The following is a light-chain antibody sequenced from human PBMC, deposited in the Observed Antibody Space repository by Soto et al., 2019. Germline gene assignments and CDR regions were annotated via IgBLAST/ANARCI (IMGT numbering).Light chain of an antibody. Sequence: DIQMTQSPSSLSASVGDRVTITCQASQDINNYLNWFQQKPGQAHKLLIYDASNLQTGVPSRCSGSGSGTDFTFTISSLQPEDIGTYYCQQYDNVPRTFGQGTRLEI. J-gene: IGKJ2*01. CDR2: DAS. CDR1: QDINNY. CDR3: QQYDNVPRT. V-gene: IGKV1-33*01.